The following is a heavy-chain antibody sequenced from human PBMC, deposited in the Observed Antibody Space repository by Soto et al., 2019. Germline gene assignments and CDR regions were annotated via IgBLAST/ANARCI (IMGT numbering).Heavy chain of an antibody. Sequence: GGSLRLSCAASGFTFSTYGMHWVRQTPGKGLEWVAIIWYEGLNIYYADSVKGRFTISRDDSKNTVYLEMNSLRPGDTAVYYCARAGPYCGSGCYPWAFDIRDRGTGVTVSS. CDR2: IWYEGLNI. D-gene: IGHD6-19*01. V-gene: IGHV3-33*01. CDR3: ARAGPYCGSGCYPWAFDI. J-gene: IGHJ3*02. CDR1: GFTFSTYG.